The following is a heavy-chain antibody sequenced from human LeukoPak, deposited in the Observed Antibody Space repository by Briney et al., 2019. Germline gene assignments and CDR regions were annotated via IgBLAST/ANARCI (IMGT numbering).Heavy chain of an antibody. Sequence: GGSLRLSCAASGFTFSSYAMSWVRQAPGKGLEWVSAISGSGGSTYYADSVKGRFTISRDNSKNTLYLQMNSLRAEDTAVYYCAGGAYCGSDCYSFDYWGQGALVTVSS. J-gene: IGHJ4*02. CDR1: GFTFSSYA. CDR2: ISGSGGST. D-gene: IGHD2-21*02. V-gene: IGHV3-23*01. CDR3: AGGAYCGSDCYSFDY.